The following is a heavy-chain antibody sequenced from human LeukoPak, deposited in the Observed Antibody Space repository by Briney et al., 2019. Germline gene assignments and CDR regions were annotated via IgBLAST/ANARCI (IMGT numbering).Heavy chain of an antibody. CDR2: FDPEDGET. J-gene: IGHJ3*02. CDR3: ARDFRALEAFDI. V-gene: IGHV1-24*01. Sequence: ASVKVSCKVSGYTLTELSMHWVRQAPGKGLEWMGGFDPEDGETIYAQKFQGRVTMTEDTSTDTAYMELSSLRSEDTAVYYCARDFRALEAFDIWGQGTMVTVSS. CDR1: GYTLTELS.